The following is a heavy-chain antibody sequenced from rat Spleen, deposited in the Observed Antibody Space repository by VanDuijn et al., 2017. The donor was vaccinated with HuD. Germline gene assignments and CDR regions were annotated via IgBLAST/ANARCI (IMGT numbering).Heavy chain of an antibody. V-gene: IGHV5-19*01. J-gene: IGHJ3*01. D-gene: IGHD1-4*01. CDR1: GFTFNNYW. CDR2: ISPSGATT. CDR3: ARVGTRVSRFAY. Sequence: EVRLVESGGGLVQPGRSLKISCVASGFTFNNYWMSWTRQAPTKGLEWVTSISPSGATTNYRDSVKGRFTISRDNARGTLYLQMDSLRSEDTATYYCARVGTRVSRFAYWGQGTLVTVSS.